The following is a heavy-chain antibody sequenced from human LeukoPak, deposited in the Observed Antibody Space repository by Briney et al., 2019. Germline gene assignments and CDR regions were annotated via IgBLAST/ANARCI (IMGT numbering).Heavy chain of an antibody. J-gene: IGHJ4*02. CDR1: GYTFTGYY. D-gene: IGHD2-15*01. Sequence: ASVKVSCKASGYTFTGYYMHWVRQAPGQGLEWMGWINPNSGGTNYAQKFQGRVTMTRDTSISTAYMELSRLRSDDTAVYYCARDWGYCSGGSCYIPNCWGQGTLVTVSS. CDR2: INPNSGGT. CDR3: ARDWGYCSGGSCYIPNC. V-gene: IGHV1-2*02.